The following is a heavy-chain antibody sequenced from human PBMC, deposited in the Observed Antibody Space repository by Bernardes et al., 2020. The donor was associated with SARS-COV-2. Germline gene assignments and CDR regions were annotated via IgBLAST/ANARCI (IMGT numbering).Heavy chain of an antibody. CDR2: IYYSWGT. Sequence: SETLSLTCKVSGDSMRSYYCSWIRQSPGKGLEFLGYIYYSWGTNYNPSLKSRLRISVDTSENQFSLRLSSVTAADTARYFCARYDGSGPFDYWGQGTLVTVSS. CDR3: ARYDGSGPFDY. CDR1: GDSMRSYY. V-gene: IGHV4-59*01. J-gene: IGHJ4*02. D-gene: IGHD3-10*01.